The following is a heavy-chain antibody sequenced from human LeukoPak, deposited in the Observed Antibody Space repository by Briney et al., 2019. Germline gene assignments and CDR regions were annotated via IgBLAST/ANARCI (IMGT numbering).Heavy chain of an antibody. Sequence: GASLKISCKGSGYSFSSYRIGWVRQMPGKGLEWMGVIYPTESETRYSPSFEGKVTISADRSINTAYLQWSSLKASDAAIYYCARRDGTGHWAFDYWGQGTLVTVSS. CDR2: IYPTESET. CDR3: ARRDGTGHWAFDY. V-gene: IGHV5-51*03. J-gene: IGHJ4*02. CDR1: GYSFSSYR. D-gene: IGHD2-8*02.